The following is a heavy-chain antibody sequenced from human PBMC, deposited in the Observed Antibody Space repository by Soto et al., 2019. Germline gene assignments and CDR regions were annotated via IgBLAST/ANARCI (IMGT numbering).Heavy chain of an antibody. CDR1: GGSISSGGYY. CDR2: IYYSGST. Sequence: QVQLQESGPGLVKPSQTLSLTCTVSGGSISSGGYYWSWIRQHPGKGLEWIGYIYYSGSTYYNPSLKSRDTISVDTSKNQFSLKLSSVTAADTAVYYCAASCVGCGGFNYYGMDVWGQGTTVTVSS. D-gene: IGHD2-21*01. CDR3: AASCVGCGGFNYYGMDV. V-gene: IGHV4-31*03. J-gene: IGHJ6*02.